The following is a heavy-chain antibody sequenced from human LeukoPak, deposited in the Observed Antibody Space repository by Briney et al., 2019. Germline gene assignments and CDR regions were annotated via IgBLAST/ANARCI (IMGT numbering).Heavy chain of an antibody. D-gene: IGHD3-10*01. CDR2: IVTAGDT. CDR3: ARRAMVRGDRSYYFDY. CDR1: GVTFSSYD. Sequence: AGGSLRLSCAASGVTFSSYDMQWVRHPPGKRREWVSAIVTAGDTYYPGSVKGRFTISRENAKNSLYLQMNSLRAGDTAVYYCARRAMVRGDRSYYFDYWGQGTLVTVSS. J-gene: IGHJ4*02. V-gene: IGHV3-13*01.